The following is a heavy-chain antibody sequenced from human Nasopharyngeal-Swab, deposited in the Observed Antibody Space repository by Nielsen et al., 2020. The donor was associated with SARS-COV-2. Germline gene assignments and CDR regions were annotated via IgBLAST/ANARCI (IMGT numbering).Heavy chain of an antibody. J-gene: IGHJ3*02. Sequence: GGSLKLSFEASGLTFGDYNMSWIRQAPGKGLEWVSYISSSGSTIYYADSVKGRFTIPRDNAKNSLYLQMNSLRAEDTAVYYCAGDGSRDAFDIWGQGTMVTVSS. CDR2: ISSSGSTI. CDR1: GLTFGDYN. CDR3: AGDGSRDAFDI. D-gene: IGHD5-12*01. V-gene: IGHV3-11*01.